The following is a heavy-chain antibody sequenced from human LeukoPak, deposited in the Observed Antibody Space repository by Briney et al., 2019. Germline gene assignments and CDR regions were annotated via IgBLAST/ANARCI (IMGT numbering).Heavy chain of an antibody. D-gene: IGHD3-9*01. CDR2: ISGSGGST. CDR3: AKGGYDILTGYYSYYYYGMDV. Sequence: GGSLRLSCAASGFTFSSYAMSWVRQAPGKGLEWVSAISGSGGSTYYADSVKGRFTISRDNSKNTLYLQMNSLRAEDTAVYHCAKGGYDILTGYYSYYYYGMDVWGQGTTVTVSS. V-gene: IGHV3-23*01. CDR1: GFTFSSYA. J-gene: IGHJ6*02.